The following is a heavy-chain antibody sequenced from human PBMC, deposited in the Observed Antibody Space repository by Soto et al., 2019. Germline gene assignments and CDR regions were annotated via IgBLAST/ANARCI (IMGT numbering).Heavy chain of an antibody. CDR2: INPSGAST. Sequence: ASVKVSCKASGYTFTSHYMHWVRQAPGQGLEWMGIINPSGASTSYAQKFQGRVTMTSDTSTSTVYMDLSSLRSEDTAVYYCARGKLETYYFDYWGQGTLVTVSS. CDR1: GYTFTSHY. D-gene: IGHD1-1*01. V-gene: IGHV1-46*03. J-gene: IGHJ4*02. CDR3: ARGKLETYYFDY.